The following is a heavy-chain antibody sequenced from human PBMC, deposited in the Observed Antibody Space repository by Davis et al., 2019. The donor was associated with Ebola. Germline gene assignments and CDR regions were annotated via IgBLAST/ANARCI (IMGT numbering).Heavy chain of an antibody. Sequence: GESLKISCAASGFIFSDHYMDWVRQAPGKGLEWVARTRNKANSYTIEYAASVKGRFTISRDDSKNSLFLQMNSLKTEDTAVYYCARDLGAVADLPAGRWFDPWGQGTLVTVSS. D-gene: IGHD6-19*01. CDR1: GFIFSDHY. J-gene: IGHJ5*02. V-gene: IGHV3-72*01. CDR3: ARDLGAVADLPAGRWFDP. CDR2: TRNKANSYTI.